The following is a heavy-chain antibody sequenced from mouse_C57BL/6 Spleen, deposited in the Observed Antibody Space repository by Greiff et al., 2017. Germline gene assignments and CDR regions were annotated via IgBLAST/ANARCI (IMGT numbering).Heavy chain of an antibody. CDR3: ARYITTVVARYYAMDY. CDR1: GYAFSSYW. Sequence: VQLQQSGAELVKPGASVKISCKASGYAFSSYWMNWVKQRPGKGLEWIGQIYPGDGDTNYNGKFKGKATLTADKSSSTAYMQLSSLTSEDSAVYFCARYITTVVARYYAMDYWGQGTSVTVSS. J-gene: IGHJ4*01. V-gene: IGHV1-80*01. CDR2: IYPGDGDT. D-gene: IGHD1-1*01.